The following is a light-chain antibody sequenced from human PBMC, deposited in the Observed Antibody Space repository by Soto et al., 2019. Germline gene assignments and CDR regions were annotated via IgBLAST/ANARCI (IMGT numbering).Light chain of an antibody. V-gene: IGLV1-40*01. CDR1: SSNIGAGYD. J-gene: IGLJ1*01. Sequence: QSVLTQPPSVSGAPGQRVTISCTGGSSNIGAGYDVHWYQQLPGTAPKLLIYGNSNRPSGVPDRFSGSKSGTSASLAITGLQAEDEADYYCQSYDSSLRGSYVFGTGTKVTVL. CDR2: GNS. CDR3: QSYDSSLRGSYV.